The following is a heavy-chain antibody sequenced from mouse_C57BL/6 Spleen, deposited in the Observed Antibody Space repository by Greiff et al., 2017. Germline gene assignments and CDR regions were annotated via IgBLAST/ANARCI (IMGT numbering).Heavy chain of an antibody. J-gene: IGHJ2*01. V-gene: IGHV1-42*01. Sequence: EVQLQQSGPELVKPGASVKISCKASGYSFTGYYMNWVKQSPEKSLEWIGEINPSTGGTTYNQKFKAKATLPVDKSSSTAYMQLKSLTAEDSAVYYCARTPYYSNYDYWGQGTTLTVSS. CDR1: GYSFTGYY. D-gene: IGHD2-5*01. CDR2: INPSTGGT. CDR3: ARTPYYSNYDY.